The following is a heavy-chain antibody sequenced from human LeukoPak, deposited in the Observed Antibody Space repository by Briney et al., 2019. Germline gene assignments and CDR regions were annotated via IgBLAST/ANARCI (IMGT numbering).Heavy chain of an antibody. J-gene: IGHJ5*02. D-gene: IGHD3-22*01. V-gene: IGHV4-31*03. CDR3: ARDTNDDSSGSPFDP. Sequence: PSQTLSLTCNVSGGSISSGGYYWSWIRQHPGKGLEWIGYIYYSGSTYYNPSLKSRVTISVDTSKNQFSLKLSSVTAADTAVYYCARDTNDDSSGSPFDPWGQGTLVTVSS. CDR2: IYYSGST. CDR1: GGSISSGGYY.